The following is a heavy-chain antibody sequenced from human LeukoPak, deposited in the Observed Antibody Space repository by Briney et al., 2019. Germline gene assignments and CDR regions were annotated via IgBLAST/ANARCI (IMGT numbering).Heavy chain of an antibody. CDR1: GFSFGDYT. V-gene: IGHV3-49*04. Sequence: AGGSLRLSCTGSGFSFGDYTITWVRQAPGKGLEWLGFTRTKVYGGTTEHAASVKGRFTISRDDFKSIAHLQMNSLKIEDTALYLCIRDVPSGGYSHGCFDYWGQGTLVTVSS. J-gene: IGHJ4*02. CDR2: TRTKVYGGTT. CDR3: IRDVPSGGYSHGCFDY. D-gene: IGHD5-18*01.